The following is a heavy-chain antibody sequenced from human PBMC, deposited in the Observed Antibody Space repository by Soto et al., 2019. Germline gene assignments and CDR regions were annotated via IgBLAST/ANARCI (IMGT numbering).Heavy chain of an antibody. Sequence: GGSLRLSCAASGFTFSSYAMSWVRQAPGKGLEWVSAISGSGGSTYYANSVKGRFTISRDNSKNTLYLQMNSLRAEDTAVYYCAKTQGSGHSSSWYYLSWFDPWGQGT. CDR2: ISGSGGST. CDR1: GFTFSSYA. J-gene: IGHJ5*02. CDR3: AKTQGSGHSSSWYYLSWFDP. D-gene: IGHD6-13*01. V-gene: IGHV3-23*01.